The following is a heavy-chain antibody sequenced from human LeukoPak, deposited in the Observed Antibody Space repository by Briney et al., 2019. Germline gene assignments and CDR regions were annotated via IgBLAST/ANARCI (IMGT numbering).Heavy chain of an antibody. J-gene: IGHJ4*02. CDR1: GAFISNHH. Sequence: SETLSLTCSVSGAFISNHHWSWIRQPAGKGLEWIGRVYSSGDTTYNPSLKSRVTISVDKPKSQFSLRLTSVTAADTAVYYCARDKVANDYWGQGTLVTVAS. V-gene: IGHV4-4*07. CDR2: VYSSGDT. CDR3: ARDKVANDY. D-gene: IGHD5-12*01.